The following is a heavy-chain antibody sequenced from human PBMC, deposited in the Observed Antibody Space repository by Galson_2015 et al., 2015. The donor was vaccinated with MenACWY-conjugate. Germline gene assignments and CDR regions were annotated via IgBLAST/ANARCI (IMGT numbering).Heavy chain of an antibody. CDR1: GFTLGNYW. Sequence: SLRLSCAASGFTLGNYWMHWVRQAPGKGLVWVSRISGNGDTITYADSVKGRFTISRDSAKNTLYLQMDSLREEDMAVYYCTRIVEGGGRSFGYWGQGTLVTVSS. J-gene: IGHJ4*02. V-gene: IGHV3-74*01. CDR2: ISGNGDTI. D-gene: IGHD1-26*01. CDR3: TRIVEGGGRSFGY.